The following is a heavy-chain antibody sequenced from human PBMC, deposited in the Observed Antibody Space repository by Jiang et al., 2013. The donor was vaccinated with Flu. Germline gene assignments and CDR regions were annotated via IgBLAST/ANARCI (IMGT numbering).Heavy chain of an antibody. V-gene: IGHV1-8*01. D-gene: IGHD4-17*01. CDR1: GYTFTSYD. CDR2: MNPNSGNT. J-gene: IGHJ2*01. Sequence: KASGYTFTSYDINWVRQATGQGLEWMGWMNPNSGNTGYAQKFQGRVTMTRNTSISTAYMELSSLRSEDTAVYYCARTQMGTYGDYLSRYFDLWGRGTLVTVSS. CDR3: ARTQMGTYGDYLSRYFDL.